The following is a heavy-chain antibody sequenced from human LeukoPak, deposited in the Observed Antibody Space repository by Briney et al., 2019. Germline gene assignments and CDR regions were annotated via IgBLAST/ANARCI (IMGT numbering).Heavy chain of an antibody. Sequence: ASVKVSCKASGYTFTSYGISWVRQAPGQGLEWMGWISAYNGNTNYAQKLQGRVTMTTDTSTSTAYMELRSLRSDDTAVYYCARVRDPHCSSTSCYTMDVWGKGTTVTVSS. D-gene: IGHD2-2*02. CDR2: ISAYNGNT. J-gene: IGHJ6*03. CDR3: ARVRDPHCSSTSCYTMDV. V-gene: IGHV1-18*01. CDR1: GYTFTSYG.